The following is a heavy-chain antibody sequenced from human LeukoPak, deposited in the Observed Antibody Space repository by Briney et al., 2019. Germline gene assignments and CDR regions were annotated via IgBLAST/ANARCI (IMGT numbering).Heavy chain of an antibody. J-gene: IGHJ4*02. CDR3: ARTAYDSSGYYFDY. Sequence: PGGSLRLSCAASGFTFSSYGMHWVRQAPGKGLEWVAVIWYDGSNKHYADSVKGRFTISRDNSKNTLYLQMNSLRAEDTAVYYCARTAYDSSGYYFDYWGQGTLVTVSS. CDR1: GFTFSSYG. CDR2: IWYDGSNK. V-gene: IGHV3-33*01. D-gene: IGHD3-22*01.